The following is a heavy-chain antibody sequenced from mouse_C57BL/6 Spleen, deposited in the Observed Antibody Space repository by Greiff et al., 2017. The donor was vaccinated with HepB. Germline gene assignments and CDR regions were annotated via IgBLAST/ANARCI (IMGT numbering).Heavy chain of an antibody. CDR3: ARGGGNYGGNFDY. CDR2: IYPGDGDT. J-gene: IGHJ2*01. CDR1: GYAFSSSW. D-gene: IGHD1-1*02. V-gene: IGHV1-82*01. Sequence: LQESGPELVKPGASVKISCKASGYAFSSSWMNWVKQRPGKGLEWIGRIYPGDGDTNYNGKFKGKATLTADKSSSTAYMQLSSLTSEDSAVYFCARGGGNYGGNFDYWGQGTTLTVSS.